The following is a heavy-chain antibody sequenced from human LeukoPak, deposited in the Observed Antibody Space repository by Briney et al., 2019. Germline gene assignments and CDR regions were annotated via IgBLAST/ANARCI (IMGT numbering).Heavy chain of an antibody. J-gene: IGHJ4*02. V-gene: IGHV4-30-4*01. CDR1: GGSISSGDYY. D-gene: IGHD4-17*01. Sequence: PSQTLSLTCTVSGGSISSGDYYWSWIRQPPGKGLEWIGYIYYSGSTYYNPSLKSRVTISVDTSKNQFSLKLSSVTAADTAVYYCARELYGDYAFFDSWGQGTLVTVSS. CDR3: ARELYGDYAFFDS. CDR2: IYYSGST.